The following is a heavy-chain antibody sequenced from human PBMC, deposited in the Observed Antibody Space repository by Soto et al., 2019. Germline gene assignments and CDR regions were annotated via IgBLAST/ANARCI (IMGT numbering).Heavy chain of an antibody. CDR2: IYYSGST. CDR3: ASSAYGYFSYYYYYGMDV. Sequence: PSETLSLTCTVSGGSISSGDYYWSWIRQPPGKGLEWIGYIYYSGSTYYNPSLKSRVTISVDTSKNQFSLKLSSVTAADTAVYCCASSAYGYFSYYYYYGMDVWGQGTTVTVSS. D-gene: IGHD5-18*01. CDR1: GGSISSGDYY. V-gene: IGHV4-30-4*01. J-gene: IGHJ6*02.